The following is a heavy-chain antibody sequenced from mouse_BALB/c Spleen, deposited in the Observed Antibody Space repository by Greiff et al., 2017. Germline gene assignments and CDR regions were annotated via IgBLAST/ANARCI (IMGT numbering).Heavy chain of an antibody. CDR2: INPSTGYT. J-gene: IGHJ3*01. CDR1: GYTFTSYW. D-gene: IGHD2-1*01. CDR3: AREDYYGNYSAWFAY. V-gene: IGHV1-7*01. Sequence: VQLQQSGAELAKPGASVKMSCKASGYTFTSYWMHWVKQRPGQGLEWIGYINPSTGYTEYNQKFKDKATLTADKSSSTAYMQLSSLTSEDSAVYYCAREDYYGNYSAWFAYWGQGTLVTVSA.